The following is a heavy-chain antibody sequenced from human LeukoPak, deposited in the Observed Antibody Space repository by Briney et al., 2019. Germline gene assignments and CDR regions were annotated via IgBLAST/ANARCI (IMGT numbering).Heavy chain of an antibody. CDR3: ARDLGSGWYRDY. D-gene: IGHD6-19*01. CDR2: INPNSGGT. Sequence: ASVKVSCKASGYTFTGYYMHWVRQAPGQGLEWMGRINPNSGGTNYAQEFQGRVTMTRDTSISTAYMELSRLRSDDTAVYYCARDLGSGWYRDYWGQGTLVTVSS. J-gene: IGHJ4*02. CDR1: GYTFTGYY. V-gene: IGHV1-2*06.